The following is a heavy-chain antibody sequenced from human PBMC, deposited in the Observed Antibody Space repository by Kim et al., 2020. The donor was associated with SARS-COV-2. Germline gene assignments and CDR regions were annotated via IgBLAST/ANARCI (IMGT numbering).Heavy chain of an antibody. Sequence: GGSLRLSCAASGFTFNNCAMTWVRQAPGKGLEWVSAISGDGAWIYYADSVKGRFTVSRDNSKNTQYLQMNSLRAEDTAIYYCAKNLKPGSATYYNWGQGILVTVSS. D-gene: IGHD3-10*01. CDR1: GFTFNNCA. CDR3: AKNLKPGSATYYN. V-gene: IGHV3-23*01. J-gene: IGHJ4*02. CDR2: ISGDGAWI.